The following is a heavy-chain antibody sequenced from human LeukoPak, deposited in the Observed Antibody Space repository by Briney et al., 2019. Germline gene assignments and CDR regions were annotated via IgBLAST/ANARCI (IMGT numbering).Heavy chain of an antibody. V-gene: IGHV5-51*01. CDR2: IYPGDSDT. CDR3: ARQIYSSGWYNPFDY. D-gene: IGHD6-19*01. Sequence: GESLQISCKGSGYIFTSYWIGGVRPLPGKGLEGMGIIYPGDSDTRYSPSFQGQVTISADKSISTAYLQWSSLKASDTAMYYCARQIYSSGWYNPFDYWGQGTLVTVSS. CDR1: GYIFTSYW. J-gene: IGHJ4*02.